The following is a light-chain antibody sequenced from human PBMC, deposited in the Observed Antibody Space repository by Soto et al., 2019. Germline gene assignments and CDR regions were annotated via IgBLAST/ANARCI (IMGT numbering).Light chain of an antibody. CDR2: SNN. J-gene: IGLJ1*01. V-gene: IGLV1-44*01. Sequence: QSVLTQPPSASGTPGQRVTISCSGSSSNIGSKDVSWYQQLPETAPKVLMYSNNQRPSGVPDRFSGSKSGTSASLAISGLQSEDEADYYCAAWDDSLNGYVFGTGTKLTVL. CDR3: AAWDDSLNGYV. CDR1: SSNIGSKD.